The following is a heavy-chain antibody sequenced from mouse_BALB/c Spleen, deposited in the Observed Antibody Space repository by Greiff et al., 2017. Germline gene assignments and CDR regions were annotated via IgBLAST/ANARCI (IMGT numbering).Heavy chain of an antibody. D-gene: IGHD2-14*01. Sequence: QVQLQQPGAELVKPGASVKMSCKASGYTFTSYWMHWVKQRPGQGLEWIGVIDPSDSYTSYNQKFKGKATLTVDTSSSTAYMQLSSLTSEDSAVYYCTRTGGYDRPGLLTGAKGLWSNYWGQGTLVTVSA. CDR2: IDPSDSYT. CDR1: GYTFTSYW. J-gene: IGHJ3*01. V-gene: IGHV1S127*01. CDR3: TRTGGYDRPGLLTGAKGLWSNY.